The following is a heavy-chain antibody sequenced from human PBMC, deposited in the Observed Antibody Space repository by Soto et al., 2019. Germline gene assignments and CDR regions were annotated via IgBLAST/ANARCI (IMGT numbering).Heavy chain of an antibody. V-gene: IGHV1-58*02. CDR1: GFTFTSSA. J-gene: IGHJ6*02. CDR2: IVVGSGNT. CDR3: AADIAAAAGMDV. Sequence: SVKVSCKASGFTFTSSAMQWVRQARGQRLEWIGWIVVGSGNTNYAQKFQERVTITRDMSTSTAYMELSSLRSEDTAVYYRAADIAAAAGMDVWGQGTTVTVSS. D-gene: IGHD6-13*01.